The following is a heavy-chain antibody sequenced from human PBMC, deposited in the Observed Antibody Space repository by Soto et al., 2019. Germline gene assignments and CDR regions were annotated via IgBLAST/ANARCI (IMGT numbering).Heavy chain of an antibody. Sequence: EEQLLESGGGLVRPGGSLRLSCAASAFTFRSYAMSWVRQAPGKGLEWVSAITARADTTYYADSVKGRFTISRDNCKNALCLRMNRLRAEDTAVYYCAKVRPLRDCTSASCLGAFDMWGQGTMVSVS. CDR2: ITARADTT. CDR1: AFTFRSYA. V-gene: IGHV3-23*01. J-gene: IGHJ3*02. CDR3: AKVRPLRDCTSASCLGAFDM. D-gene: IGHD2-2*01.